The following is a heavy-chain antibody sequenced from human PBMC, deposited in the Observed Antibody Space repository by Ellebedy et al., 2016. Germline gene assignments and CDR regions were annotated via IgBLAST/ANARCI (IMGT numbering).Heavy chain of an antibody. V-gene: IGHV4-59*01. D-gene: IGHD6-19*01. J-gene: IGHJ4*02. CDR1: GGSISSYY. CDR3: ARGNGWYSY. CDR2: IYYSGST. Sequence: SETLSLTXTVSGGSISSYYWSWIRQPPGKGLEWIGYIYYSGSTNYNPSLKSRVTISVDTSKNQFSLKLSSVTAADTAVYYCARGNGWYSYWGQGTLVTVSS.